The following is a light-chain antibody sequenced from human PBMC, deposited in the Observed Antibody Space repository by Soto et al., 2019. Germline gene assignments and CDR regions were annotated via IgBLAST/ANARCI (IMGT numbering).Light chain of an antibody. CDR1: SSDVGGYNY. V-gene: IGLV2-14*01. CDR3: LLYYRGARV. Sequence: QSVLTQPASVSGSPGQSITISCTGTSSDVGGYNYVSWYQQHPGKAPKLMIYEVSNRPSGVSNRFSGSKSGNTASLTISGLQAEDEADYFCLLYYRGARVFGGGTQLTVL. J-gene: IGLJ3*02. CDR2: EVS.